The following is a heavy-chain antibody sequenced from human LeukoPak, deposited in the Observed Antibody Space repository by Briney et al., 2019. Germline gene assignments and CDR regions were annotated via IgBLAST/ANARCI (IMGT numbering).Heavy chain of an antibody. CDR3: ATELAAAAPPPVS. D-gene: IGHD6-13*01. J-gene: IGHJ4*02. CDR2: ISSSSSYI. CDR1: GFTFSSYS. Sequence: GGSLRLSCAASGFTFSSYSMNWVRQAPGKGLEWVSSISSSSSYIYYADSVKGRFTISRDNAKNSLYLQMNSLRAEDTAVYYCATELAAAAPPPVSWGQGTLVTVSS. V-gene: IGHV3-21*01.